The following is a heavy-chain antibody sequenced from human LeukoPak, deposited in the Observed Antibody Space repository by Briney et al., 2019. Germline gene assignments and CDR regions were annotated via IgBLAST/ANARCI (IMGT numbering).Heavy chain of an antibody. D-gene: IGHD2-21*02. V-gene: IGHV3-7*05. J-gene: IGHJ3*02. CDR2: IRQDGKEK. Sequence: GGSLRLSCAASGLXFSSHWMSWVRQAPGKGLEWVANIRQDGKEKYYVDSVKGRFTISRDNAKNSLYLQMNSLRAEDTAVYYCATYCGGDCYSPHDAFDIWGQGTMVTVSS. CDR1: GLXFSSHW. CDR3: ATYCGGDCYSPHDAFDI.